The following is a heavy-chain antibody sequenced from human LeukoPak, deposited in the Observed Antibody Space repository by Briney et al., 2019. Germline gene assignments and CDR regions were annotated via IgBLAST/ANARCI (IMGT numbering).Heavy chain of an antibody. D-gene: IGHD3-22*01. CDR2: IIPLYDTA. V-gene: IGHV1-69*06. CDR3: AREGYYYDSSGYVPGDYFDY. J-gene: IGHJ4*02. CDR1: GGTFSNYV. Sequence: ASVKVSCKASGGTFSNYVISWVRQARGQGLECMGGIIPLYDTANYAQKFQGRVTITADKSTSTVYMELSSLRSEDTAVYYCAREGYYYDSSGYVPGDYFDYWGQGTLVTVSS.